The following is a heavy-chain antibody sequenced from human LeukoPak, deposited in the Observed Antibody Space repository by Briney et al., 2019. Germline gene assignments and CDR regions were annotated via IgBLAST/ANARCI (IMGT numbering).Heavy chain of an antibody. D-gene: IGHD6-19*01. CDR3: AREAVPGGRGDTFDI. CDR2: ISGSGTNI. CDR1: GFTFSSFE. J-gene: IGHJ3*02. Sequence: GGSLRLSCAASGFTFSSFEMNWVRQAPGKGLEWVSYISGSGTNIYYADSVKGRFTISRDNAKNSLSPQMNSLRAEDTAIYYCAREAVPGGRGDTFDIWGQGTMVTVSS. V-gene: IGHV3-48*03.